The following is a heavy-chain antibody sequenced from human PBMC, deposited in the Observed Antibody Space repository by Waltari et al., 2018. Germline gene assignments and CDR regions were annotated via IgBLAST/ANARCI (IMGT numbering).Heavy chain of an antibody. CDR2: INSDGSTI. J-gene: IGHJ4*02. CDR3: ASAYYDILD. D-gene: IGHD3-9*01. V-gene: IGHV3-74*01. Sequence: EVQLEESGGGLVQPGGSLRLSCAASGFTFSSYWMHWVRQAPGKGLVWGSRINSDGSTISYEDSVKGRFTSSRDNAKNTLYLQMNRLSAEDKAVYYCASAYYDILDWGQGNLVA. CDR1: GFTFSSYW.